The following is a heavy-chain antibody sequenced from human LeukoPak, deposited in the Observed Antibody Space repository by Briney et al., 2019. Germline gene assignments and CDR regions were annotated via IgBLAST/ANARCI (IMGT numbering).Heavy chain of an antibody. CDR1: GFTFSSYS. CDR3: AKGYSSTSYCLDY. D-gene: IGHD2-2*01. Sequence: PGGSLRLSCAAPGFTFSSYSMNWVRQAPGKGLEWVSSISSSSSYIYYADSVKGRFTISRDNAKNSLYLQMNSLRAEDTAVYYCAKGYSSTSYCLDYWGQGTLVTVSS. CDR2: ISSSSSYI. V-gene: IGHV3-21*04. J-gene: IGHJ4*02.